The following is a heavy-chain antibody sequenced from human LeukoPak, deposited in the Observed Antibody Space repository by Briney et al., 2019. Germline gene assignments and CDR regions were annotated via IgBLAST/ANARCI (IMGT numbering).Heavy chain of an antibody. CDR3: AKGTSSSRYSAPNY. D-gene: IGHD2-15*01. Sequence: GGSLRLSCAASGFTFSSYAMNWVRQAPGKGLEWVSAICSNDNNTYYANSVKGRFTISRDNSKNTLSLQLNSLRAEDTAVYYCAKGTSSSRYSAPNYWGQGTLVTVSS. CDR2: ICSNDNNT. CDR1: GFTFSSYA. J-gene: IGHJ4*02. V-gene: IGHV3-23*01.